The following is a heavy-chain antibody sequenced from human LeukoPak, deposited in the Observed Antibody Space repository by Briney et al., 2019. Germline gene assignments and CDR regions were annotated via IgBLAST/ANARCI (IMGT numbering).Heavy chain of an antibody. D-gene: IGHD3-22*01. J-gene: IGHJ4*02. CDR2: ISAYNGNT. CDR3: ASQGGYYDSSGYPFDY. V-gene: IGHV1-18*01. CDR1: GYTFTSYG. Sequence: ASVKVSCKASGYTFTSYGISWVRQAPGQGLEWMGWISAYNGNTNYAQKLQGRVTMTTDTSTGTAYMELRSLRSDDTAVYYCASQGGYYDSSGYPFDYWGQGTLVTVSS.